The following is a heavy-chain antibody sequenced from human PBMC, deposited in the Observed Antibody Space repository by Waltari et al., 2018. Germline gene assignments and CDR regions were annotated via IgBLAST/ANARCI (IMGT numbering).Heavy chain of an antibody. V-gene: IGHV3-30*02. J-gene: IGHJ4*01. CDR2: TRFDGINN. CDR1: GFNFNIYG. CDR3: AREDIVSETQWRGNQYRGNSGYDL. D-gene: IGHD5-12*01. Sequence: QVFLVESGGGVVQPGDSLRLSCVSSGFNFNIYGMHWVRQAPGKGLEGVAFTRFDGINNHYADSVKGRFTISRDNIKNTLYLQMNSLRGEDSAMYYCAREDIVSETQWRGNQYRGNSGYDLWGQGTQVSVSS.